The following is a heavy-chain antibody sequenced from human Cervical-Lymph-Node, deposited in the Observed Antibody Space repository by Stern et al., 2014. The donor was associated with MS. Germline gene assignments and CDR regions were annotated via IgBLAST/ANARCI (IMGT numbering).Heavy chain of an antibody. J-gene: IGHJ4*02. CDR3: ARDLLKNSDH. D-gene: IGHD1/OR15-1a*01. V-gene: IGHV4-59*01. CDR1: GGSIRSYY. CDR2: IYYSGST. Sequence: QLQLQESGPGLVKSSETLSLTCTVSGGSIRSYYWNWIRQPPGKGLEWIGYIYYSGSTNYNPSLKSRVTISVDTSKNQFSLKLSSVTAADTAVYYCARDLLKNSDHWGQGTLVTVSS.